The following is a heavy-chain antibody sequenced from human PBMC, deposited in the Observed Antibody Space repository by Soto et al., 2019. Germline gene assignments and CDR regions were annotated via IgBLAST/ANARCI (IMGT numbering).Heavy chain of an antibody. CDR3: AKNRRYFDWLPSGSGMDV. Sequence: PGGSLRLSCAASGFTFSIYAMGWVCQAPGKGLEWVSAISGSGGSTYYADSVKGRFTISRDNSKNTLYLQMNSLRAEDTAVYYCAKNRRYFDWLPSGSGMDVWGQGTTVTVSS. V-gene: IGHV3-23*01. CDR2: ISGSGGST. CDR1: GFTFSIYA. J-gene: IGHJ6*02. D-gene: IGHD3-9*01.